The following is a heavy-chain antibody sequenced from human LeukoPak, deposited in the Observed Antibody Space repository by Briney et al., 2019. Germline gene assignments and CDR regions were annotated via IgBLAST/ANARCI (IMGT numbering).Heavy chain of an antibody. CDR2: IYTSGST. CDR1: GGFTSSGSYY. CDR3: ARATYYYYGMDV. J-gene: IGHJ6*02. V-gene: IGHV4-61*02. Sequence: SQTLSLTCIVSGGFTSSGSYYWSWIRQPAGKGLEWIGRIYTSGSTNYNPSLKSRVTISVDTSKNQFSLKLSSVTAADTAVYYCARATYYYYGMDVWGQGTTVTVSS.